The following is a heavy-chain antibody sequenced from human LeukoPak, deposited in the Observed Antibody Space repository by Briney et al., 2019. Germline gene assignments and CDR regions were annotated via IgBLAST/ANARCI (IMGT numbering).Heavy chain of an antibody. CDR3: ARHSLIGTTPFDY. CDR1: GYSFISFY. J-gene: IGHJ4*02. CDR2: INPSGGST. V-gene: IGHV1-46*01. Sequence: GESVKVSCKASGYSFISFYIHWVRQAPGQGLEWMGVINPSGGSTAYAQQFQGRVTMTRDTSTSTVYIELGSLRSEDTAVYYCARHSLIGTTPFDYWGQGTLVTVSS. D-gene: IGHD1-20*01.